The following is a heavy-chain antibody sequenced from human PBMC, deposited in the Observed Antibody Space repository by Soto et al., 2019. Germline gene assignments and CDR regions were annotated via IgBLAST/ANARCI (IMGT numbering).Heavy chain of an antibody. J-gene: IGHJ4*02. CDR3: AKVSRGIGVVPAARN. Sequence: EVQLLESGGGLEQPGGSLRLSCVGSGHTFHNYAMTWVRQAPGKGLEWVSGISGSGGSTYYADSVRGRFTISRDDSKNTPYLQMNSLRAEDTAVYYCAKVSRGIGVVPAARNWGQGTLVTVSS. CDR2: ISGSGGST. V-gene: IGHV3-23*01. CDR1: GHTFHNYA. D-gene: IGHD2-2*01.